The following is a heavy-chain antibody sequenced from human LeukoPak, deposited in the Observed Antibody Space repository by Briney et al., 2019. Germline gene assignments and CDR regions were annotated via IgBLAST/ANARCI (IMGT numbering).Heavy chain of an antibody. J-gene: IGHJ4*02. Sequence: ASVKVSCKASGYTFTNYHMHWVRQAPGQGLQWMGMITPSDGSTNYAQKFQGRVTMTRDMSTSTVYMELSSLRSEDTAVYYCARVGGWYRYFFDYWGQGTLLTVSS. CDR1: GYTFTNYH. CDR2: ITPSDGST. D-gene: IGHD6-19*01. V-gene: IGHV1-46*01. CDR3: ARVGGWYRYFFDY.